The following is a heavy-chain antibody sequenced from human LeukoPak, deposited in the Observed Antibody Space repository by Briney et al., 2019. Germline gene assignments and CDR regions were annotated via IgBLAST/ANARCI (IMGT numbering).Heavy chain of an antibody. J-gene: IGHJ6*02. CDR1: GYTFTSYD. D-gene: IGHD3-3*01. V-gene: IGHV1-8*01. Sequence: ASVKVSCKASGYTFTSYDINWVRQATGQGLEWMGWMNPNSGNTGYAQKFQGRVTMTRSTSISTAYMELSSLRSEDTAVYYCARRYDFWSGYQLYYYYGMDVWGQGTTVTVSS. CDR2: MNPNSGNT. CDR3: ARRYDFWSGYQLYYYYGMDV.